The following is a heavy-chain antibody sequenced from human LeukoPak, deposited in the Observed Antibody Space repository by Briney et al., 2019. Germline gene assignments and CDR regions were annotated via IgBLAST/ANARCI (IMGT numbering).Heavy chain of an antibody. Sequence: ASVKVSCKASGGTFSSYAISWVRQAPGQGLEWMGRIIPIFGTANYAQKFQGRVTITTDESTSTAYMELSSLRSDDTAVYYCARTMVRGVIPNYYMDVWGKGTTVTVSS. J-gene: IGHJ6*03. CDR3: ARTMVRGVIPNYYMDV. CDR1: GGTFSSYA. CDR2: IIPIFGTA. V-gene: IGHV1-69*05. D-gene: IGHD3-10*01.